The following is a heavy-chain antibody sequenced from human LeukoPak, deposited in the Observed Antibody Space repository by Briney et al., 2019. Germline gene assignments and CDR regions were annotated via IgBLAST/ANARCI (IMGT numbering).Heavy chain of an antibody. V-gene: IGHV3-15*01. CDR3: TSHAAFDP. CDR2: IKSKNVGGTT. Sequence: GGSLRLSCAASGFTFNNAWMNWVRQAPGKGLEWVGRIKSKNVGGTTDYAAPVKGRFTISRDDSKNTVYLQMNSLKIKDTAVHYCTSHAAFDPWGQGTLVTVSS. J-gene: IGHJ5*02. CDR1: GFTFNNAW.